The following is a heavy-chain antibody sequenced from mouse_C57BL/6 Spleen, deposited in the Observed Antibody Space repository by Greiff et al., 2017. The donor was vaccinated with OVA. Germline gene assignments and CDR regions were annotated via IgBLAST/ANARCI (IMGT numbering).Heavy chain of an antibody. CDR2: ILPGSGNT. J-gene: IGHJ2*01. V-gene: IGHV1-9*01. CDR1: GYTFTGYW. Sequence: QVQLKQSGAELMKPGASVKLSCKASGYTFTGYWIEWVKQRPGHGLEWIGEILPGSGNTNYNEKFKGTATFTADTSSNTAYMQLSSLTTEDSAIYYCARGDYDYDRTPGYWGQGTTLTVSS. CDR3: ARGDYDYDRTPGY. D-gene: IGHD2-4*01.